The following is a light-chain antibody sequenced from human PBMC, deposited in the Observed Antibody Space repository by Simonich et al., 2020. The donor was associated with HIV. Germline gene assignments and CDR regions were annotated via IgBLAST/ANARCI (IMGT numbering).Light chain of an antibody. CDR2: RNN. Sequence: QSVLTQPPSASGTPGQRVTISCSGSSSNIGSNTVNWYQQLPGTAPKLLIYRNNQRPSGVPYRFSGSKSGTSASLAISGLRSEDEADYYCAAWDDSLSGWVFGGGTKLTVL. V-gene: IGLV1-47*01. CDR1: SSNIGSNT. J-gene: IGLJ3*02. CDR3: AAWDDSLSGWV.